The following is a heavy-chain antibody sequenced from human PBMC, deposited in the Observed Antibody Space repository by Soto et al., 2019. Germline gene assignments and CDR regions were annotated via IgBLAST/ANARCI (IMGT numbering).Heavy chain of an antibody. CDR2: ISGSGDST. Sequence: PGGSLRLSCAASGFTFSSYAMSWVRQAPGKGLEWVSAISGSGDSTYYADSVKGRFTISRDNSKNTLYLQMNSLRAEDTAVYYCAKDMMSRLRWLFDYWGQGTLVTVS. V-gene: IGHV3-23*01. D-gene: IGHD4-17*01. CDR3: AKDMMSRLRWLFDY. J-gene: IGHJ4*02. CDR1: GFTFSSYA.